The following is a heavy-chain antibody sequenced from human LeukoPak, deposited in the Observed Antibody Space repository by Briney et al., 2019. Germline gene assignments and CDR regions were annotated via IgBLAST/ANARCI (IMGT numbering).Heavy chain of an antibody. J-gene: IGHJ4*02. Sequence: GGSLRLSCAASGFTFSSYGMHWVRQAPGKGLEWVAVIWYDESKKYHADSVKGRFTISRDVSKNTLYLQMNSLRAEDTAVYYCARDGGIGLDYWGQGTLVTASS. CDR2: IWYDESKK. CDR3: ARDGGIGLDY. V-gene: IGHV3-33*01. CDR1: GFTFSSYG. D-gene: IGHD3-3*02.